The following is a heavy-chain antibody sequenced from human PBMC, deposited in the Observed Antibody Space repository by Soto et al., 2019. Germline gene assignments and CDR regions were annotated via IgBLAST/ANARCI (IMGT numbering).Heavy chain of an antibody. CDR2: ISSSSSTI. CDR3: AREIIVGATDAFDI. Sequence: PGGSLRLSCAASGFTFSSYSMNWVRQAPGKGLEWVSYISSSSSTIYYADSVKGRFTISRDNAKNSLYLQMNSLRAEDTAVYYCAREIIVGATDAFDIWGQGTMVTVSS. CDR1: GFTFSSYS. V-gene: IGHV3-48*01. D-gene: IGHD1-26*01. J-gene: IGHJ3*02.